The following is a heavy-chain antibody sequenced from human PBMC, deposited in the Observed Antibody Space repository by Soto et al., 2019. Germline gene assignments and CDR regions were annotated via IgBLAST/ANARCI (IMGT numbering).Heavy chain of an antibody. D-gene: IGHD2-15*01. CDR2: IHPGDSDT. J-gene: IGHJ6*04. CDR1: GYSFTSYW. Sequence: GESLKISCKGSGYSFTSYWISWVRQMPGKGLEWMGIIHPGDSDTRYSPSFQGQVTISADKSISTAYLQWSSLKASDTAMYYCYTFSVVTPPNYYYYGMDVWGKGTTVTVSA. V-gene: IGHV5-51*01. CDR3: YTFSVVTPPNYYYYGMDV.